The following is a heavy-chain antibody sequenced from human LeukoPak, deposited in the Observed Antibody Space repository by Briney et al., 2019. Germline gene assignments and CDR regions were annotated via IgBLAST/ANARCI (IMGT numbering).Heavy chain of an antibody. CDR2: IIPIFGTA. D-gene: IGHD2-15*01. CDR3: AREDIVVVVAATRYSGWFDP. J-gene: IGHJ5*02. V-gene: IGHV1-69*06. Sequence: SVKVSCKASGGTFSIYAISWVRQAPGQGLEWMGGIIPIFGTANYAQKFQGRVTITADKSTRTAYMELSSLRSEDTAVYYCAREDIVVVVAATRYSGWFDPWGQGTLVTVSS. CDR1: GGTFSIYA.